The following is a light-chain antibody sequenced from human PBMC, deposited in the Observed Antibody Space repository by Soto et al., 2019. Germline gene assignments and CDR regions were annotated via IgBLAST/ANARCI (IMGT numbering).Light chain of an antibody. CDR1: QTIGRN. V-gene: IGKV3-15*01. J-gene: IGKJ5*01. CDR2: GIS. Sequence: EIVMTQSPDTLSLSPGETATLSCRASQTIGRNYLAWYQQKPGQVPRLLIYGISTRATDTPARFSGSGSGTEFTLTISSLQSEDFAVYYCQQYTQWPITFGQGTRLEIK. CDR3: QQYTQWPIT.